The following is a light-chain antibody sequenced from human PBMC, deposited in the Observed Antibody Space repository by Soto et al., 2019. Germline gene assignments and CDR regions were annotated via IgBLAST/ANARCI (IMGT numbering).Light chain of an antibody. CDR2: STS. CDR1: QTISIY. V-gene: IGKV1-39*01. Sequence: DLQMTQSPSSLSAAVGDRVTVTCRASQTISIYLNWYQQKPGTAPKLLIYSTSNLQSGVPSRFSGSGSWTDFTLTISSLQPEDFATYYCQQSYGTPTFGQGTRVAIK. J-gene: IGKJ1*01. CDR3: QQSYGTPT.